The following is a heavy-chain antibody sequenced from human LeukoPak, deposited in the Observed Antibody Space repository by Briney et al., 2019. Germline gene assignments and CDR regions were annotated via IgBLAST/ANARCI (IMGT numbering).Heavy chain of an antibody. J-gene: IGHJ6*03. CDR2: ISGSGGST. CDR1: GFTFSSYG. CDR3: AKVPAAAGYYYYYMDV. D-gene: IGHD6-13*01. V-gene: IGHV3-23*01. Sequence: GGTLRLSCAASGFTFSSYGMSWVRQAPGKGLEWVSAISGSGGSTYYADSVKGRLTISRDNSKNTLYLQMNSLRAEDTAVYYCAKVPAAAGYYYYYMDVWGKGTTVTVSS.